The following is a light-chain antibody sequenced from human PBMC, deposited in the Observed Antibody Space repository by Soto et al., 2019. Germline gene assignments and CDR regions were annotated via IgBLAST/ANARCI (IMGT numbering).Light chain of an antibody. Sequence: EIVLTQSPGTLSLSPGERATLSCRASQSVSSSYLAWYQQKPGQAPRLLICGASSRATGIPARFSGSGSGTDFTLTISSLEPEDFAVYYCQQRSNWPPITFGQGTRLEIK. V-gene: IGKV3D-20*02. CDR3: QQRSNWPPIT. CDR2: GAS. CDR1: QSVSSSY. J-gene: IGKJ5*01.